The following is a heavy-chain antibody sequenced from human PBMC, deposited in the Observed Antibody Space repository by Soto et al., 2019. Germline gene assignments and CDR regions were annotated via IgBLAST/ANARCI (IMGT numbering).Heavy chain of an antibody. CDR2: VYHTGST. J-gene: IGHJ3*02. Sequence: PSETLSLTCTVSDGSISSGGYYWSWIRQHPGKGLVWIGYVYHTGSTYYNPSLKSRVTISVDTSKNQFPLNLRSVTAADTAVYYCARAPLSLTDAFGIWGQGTMVTVSS. CDR1: DGSISSGGYY. CDR3: ARAPLSLTDAFGI. V-gene: IGHV4-31*03.